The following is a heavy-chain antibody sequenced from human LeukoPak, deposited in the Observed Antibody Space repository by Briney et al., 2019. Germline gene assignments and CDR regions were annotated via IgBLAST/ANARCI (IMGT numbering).Heavy chain of an antibody. CDR3: ASTLVGATRSFDY. D-gene: IGHD1-26*01. CDR2: INTNTGNP. CDR1: GYTFTSYA. V-gene: IGHV7-4-1*02. Sequence: ASVKVSCKASGYTFTSYAMNWVRQAPGQGLEWMGWINTNTGNPTYAPGFTGRFVLSLDTSVSTAYLQISSLKAEDTAVYYCASTLVGATRSFDYWGQGTLVTVSS. J-gene: IGHJ4*02.